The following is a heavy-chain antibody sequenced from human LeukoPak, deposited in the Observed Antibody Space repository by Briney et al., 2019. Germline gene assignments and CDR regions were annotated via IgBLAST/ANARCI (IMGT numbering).Heavy chain of an antibody. D-gene: IGHD1-26*01. V-gene: IGHV1-2*02. CDR2: INPNSDGT. CDR1: GYTFTGYY. Sequence: ASVKVSCKASGYTFTGYYMHWVRQAPGQGLEWMGWINPNSDGTYYVQNFQGRVSMTRDTSISTAYMELSRLRSDDTALYYCARGGYSGTEKPNDYWGQGTLVTVSS. CDR3: ARGGYSGTEKPNDY. J-gene: IGHJ4*02.